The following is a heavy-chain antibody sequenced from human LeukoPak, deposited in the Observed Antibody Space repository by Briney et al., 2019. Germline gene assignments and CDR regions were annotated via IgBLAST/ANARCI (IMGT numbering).Heavy chain of an antibody. CDR2: IYSGGST. D-gene: IGHD5-24*01. CDR3: ARVGDGYNHGGDY. V-gene: IGHV3-53*01. Sequence: PGWSLRLSCAASGFTVSSNYMNWVRQAPGKGLEWVSIIYSGGSTYYADSVKGRFTISRDNSKNTLYLQMNSVRAEDTAVYYCARVGDGYNHGGDYWGQGTLVTVSS. CDR1: GFTVSSNY. J-gene: IGHJ4*02.